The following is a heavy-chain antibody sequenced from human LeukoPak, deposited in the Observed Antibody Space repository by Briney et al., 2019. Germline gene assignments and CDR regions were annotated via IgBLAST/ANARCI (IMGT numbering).Heavy chain of an antibody. CDR1: GFTFSSYS. J-gene: IGHJ6*04. CDR2: ISSSSSYI. Sequence: GGSLRLSCAASGFTFSSYSMKWVPQAPGKGREWVSSISSSSSYIYYADSVKGRYTISRDNAKNSLYLQMNSLRAEDTAVYYCARADIVVVPAATHYDYYGMDVWGKGTTVTVSS. V-gene: IGHV3-21*01. CDR3: ARADIVVVPAATHYDYYGMDV. D-gene: IGHD2-2*01.